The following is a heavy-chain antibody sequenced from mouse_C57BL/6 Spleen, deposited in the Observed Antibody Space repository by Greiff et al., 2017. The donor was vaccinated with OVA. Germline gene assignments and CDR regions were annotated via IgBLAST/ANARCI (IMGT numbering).Heavy chain of an antibody. CDR1: GYAFSSSW. CDR3: ARQKGEYDDAMDY. J-gene: IGHJ4*01. D-gene: IGHD2-10*02. V-gene: IGHV1-82*01. CDR2: IYPGDGDT. Sequence: QVQLQQSGPELVKPGASVKISCKASGYAFSSSWMNWVKQRPGKGLEWIGRIYPGDGDTNYNGKFKGKGTLTADKSSSTAYIQLSSQTSGDSAVSACARQKGEYDDAMDYWGQGTSVTVSS.